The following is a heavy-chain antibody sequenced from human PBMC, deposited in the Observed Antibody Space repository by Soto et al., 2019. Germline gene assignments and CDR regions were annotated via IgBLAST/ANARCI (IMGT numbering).Heavy chain of an antibody. Sequence: QVSLVQSGADLKKPGASVTVSCRASGFRFDLYYIHWVRQAPGQGLEWLGMINLSGGSTRYAEKFLGRVTMTRDTSAATAYMELSSLKSEDTAVYFCARQGFGESPLDYWGQGTLVVVSS. D-gene: IGHD3-10*01. J-gene: IGHJ4*02. V-gene: IGHV1-46*02. CDR1: GFRFDLYY. CDR3: ARQGFGESPLDY. CDR2: INLSGGST.